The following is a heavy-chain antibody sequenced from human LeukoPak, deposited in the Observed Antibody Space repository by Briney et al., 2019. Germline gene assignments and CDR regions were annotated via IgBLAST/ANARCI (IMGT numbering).Heavy chain of an antibody. Sequence: GGSLRLSCAASGFTFSSYAMHWVRQAPGKGLEYVSAISSNGGSTYYANSVKGRFTISRDNSKNTLYLQMGSLRAEDMAVYYCARGLSSSWNYYYGMDVWGQGTTVTVSS. CDR1: GFTFSSYA. CDR2: ISSNGGST. J-gene: IGHJ6*02. CDR3: ARGLSSSWNYYYGMDV. V-gene: IGHV3-64*01. D-gene: IGHD6-13*01.